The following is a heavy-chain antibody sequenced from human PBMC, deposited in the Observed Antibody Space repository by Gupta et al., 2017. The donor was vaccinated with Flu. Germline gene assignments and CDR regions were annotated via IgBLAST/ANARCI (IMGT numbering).Heavy chain of an antibody. V-gene: IGHV1-46*01. CDR3: VRDIARRGDS. D-gene: IGHD6-13*01. Sequence: QVHLVQSGAAVKKPGASVNVSCKASGYTVTTYYIHWVRRARGQGLEWMGVIDPKFGTTIYAQNFQGRVTMTSDTSTSTVYMGVTSRRADDTAVYYCVRDIARRGDSWGQGTLVTVSA. J-gene: IGHJ4*02. CDR1: GYTVTTYY. CDR2: IDPKFGTT.